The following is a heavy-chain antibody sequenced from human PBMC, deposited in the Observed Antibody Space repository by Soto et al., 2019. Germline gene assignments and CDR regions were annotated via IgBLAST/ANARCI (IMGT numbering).Heavy chain of an antibody. CDR3: TTDKSGSATYAFDI. J-gene: IGHJ3*02. CDR2: IKSKTDGGTT. D-gene: IGHD3-10*01. Sequence: GGSLRLSCAASGFTFSNAWMSWVRQAPGKGLEWVGRIKSKTDGGTTDYAAPVKGRFTISRDDSKNTLYLQMNSLKTEDTAVYYCTTDKSGSATYAFDIWGQGTMVTVSS. CDR1: GFTFSNAW. V-gene: IGHV3-15*01.